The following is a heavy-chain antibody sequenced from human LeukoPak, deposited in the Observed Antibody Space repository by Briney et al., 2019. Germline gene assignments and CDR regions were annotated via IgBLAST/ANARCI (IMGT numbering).Heavy chain of an antibody. CDR2: INSRSSTI. V-gene: IGHV3-48*04. Sequence: GGSLRLSCAASGFIFSTHDVNWVRQAPGKGLEWVSFINSRSSTIYYADSVKGRFTISRDNAKNSLYLQMNSLRAEDTAVYYCARRPGITMVRGVIGSREDYWGQGTLVTVSS. CDR1: GFIFSTHD. CDR3: ARRPGITMVRGVIGSREDY. J-gene: IGHJ4*02. D-gene: IGHD3-10*01.